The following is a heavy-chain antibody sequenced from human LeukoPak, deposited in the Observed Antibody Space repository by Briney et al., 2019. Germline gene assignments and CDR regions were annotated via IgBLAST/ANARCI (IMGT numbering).Heavy chain of an antibody. Sequence: PSETLSLTCTVFGGSLSGYYWSWIRQTPVKGLEWIGEINHTGSTNYNPSLTSRVTISVDMSKNQISLNLSSVTAADTAVYYCAREGGNYDSSRYYFVVRGFDMWGQGTLVTVSS. CDR3: AREGGNYDSSRYYFVVRGFDM. V-gene: IGHV4-34*01. J-gene: IGHJ3*02. D-gene: IGHD3-22*01. CDR1: GGSLSGYY. CDR2: INHTGST.